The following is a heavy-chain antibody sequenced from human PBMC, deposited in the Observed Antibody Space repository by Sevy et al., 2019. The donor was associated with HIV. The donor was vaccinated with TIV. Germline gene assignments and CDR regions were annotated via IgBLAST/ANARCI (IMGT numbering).Heavy chain of an antibody. CDR3: ATSRSGYFDSSGYYIY. Sequence: GESLKISCEGSGYSFTSHWIGWVRHMPGKGLEWMGIIYPDDSETRYSPSFQGQVTFSAAKSISTAYRQWSSLKTSDTAMYYCATSRSGYFDSSGYYIYWGQGTMVTVSS. CDR1: GYSFTSHW. D-gene: IGHD3-22*01. CDR2: IYPDDSET. J-gene: IGHJ4*02. V-gene: IGHV5-51*01.